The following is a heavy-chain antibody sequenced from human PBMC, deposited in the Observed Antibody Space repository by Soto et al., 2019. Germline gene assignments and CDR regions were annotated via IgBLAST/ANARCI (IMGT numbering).Heavy chain of an antibody. CDR1: GGSISSSSYY. J-gene: IGHJ4*02. CDR3: ARIVWSGYYRRRSDY. CDR2: IYYSGST. Sequence: QLQLQESGPGLVKPSETLSLTCTVSGGSISSSSYYWGWIRQPPGKGLEWIGSIYYSGSTYYNPSLKSRVTISVDTSKNPFSLKLSSVTDADTAVYYCARIVWSGYYRRRSDYWGQGTLVTVSS. D-gene: IGHD3-3*01. V-gene: IGHV4-39*01.